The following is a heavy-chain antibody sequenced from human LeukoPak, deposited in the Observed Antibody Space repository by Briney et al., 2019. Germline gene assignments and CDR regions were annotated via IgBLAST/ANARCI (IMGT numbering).Heavy chain of an antibody. V-gene: IGHV5-51*01. Sequence: GESLKISCKGSGYSFTSYWIGWVRQMPGKGLEWMVIIYPGDSDTRYSPSFQGQVTISADKSISTAYLQWSSLKASDTAMYYCARRYCSGGSCYSVDYWGQGTLVTVSS. CDR1: GYSFTSYW. CDR2: IYPGDSDT. J-gene: IGHJ4*02. CDR3: ARRYCSGGSCYSVDY. D-gene: IGHD2-15*01.